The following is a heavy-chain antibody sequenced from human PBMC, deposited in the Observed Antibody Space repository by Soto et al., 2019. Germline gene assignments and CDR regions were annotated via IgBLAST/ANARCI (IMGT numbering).Heavy chain of an antibody. CDR2: IDPSDSYT. V-gene: IGHV5-10-1*01. CDR1: GYSFTSYW. J-gene: IGHJ6*02. CDR3: ARLPSKGVYYYYGMDV. Sequence: GESLKISCKGSGYSFTSYWISWVRQMPGKGLEWKGRIDPSDSYTNYSPSFQGHVTISADKSISTAYLQWSSLKASDTAMYYCARLPSKGVYYYYGMDVWGQGTTVTVSS.